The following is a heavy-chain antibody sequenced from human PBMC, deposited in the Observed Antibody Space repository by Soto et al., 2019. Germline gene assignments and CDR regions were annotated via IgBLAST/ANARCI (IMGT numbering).Heavy chain of an antibody. Sequence: ASVKVSCKASGYTFTSYAMHWVGQAPGQRLEWMGWINAGNGNTKYSQKFQGRVTITRDTSASTAYMELSSLRSEDTAVYYCARGEQWLVLDVAYGMDVWGQGTTVTVSS. CDR3: ARGEQWLVLDVAYGMDV. V-gene: IGHV1-3*01. CDR1: GYTFTSYA. J-gene: IGHJ6*02. D-gene: IGHD6-19*01. CDR2: INAGNGNT.